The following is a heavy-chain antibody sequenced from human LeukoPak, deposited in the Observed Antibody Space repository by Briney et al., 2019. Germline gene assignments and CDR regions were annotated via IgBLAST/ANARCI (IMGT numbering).Heavy chain of an antibody. Sequence: PSETLSLTCTVSGGSISSSSYYWGWIRQPPGKGLEWIGEINHSGSTNYNPSLKSRVTISVDTSKNQFSLKLSSVTAADTVVYYCARVRYSSSWYTYPDYWGQGTLVTVSS. CDR3: ARVRYSSSWYTYPDY. J-gene: IGHJ4*02. CDR2: INHSGST. CDR1: GGSISSSSYY. D-gene: IGHD6-13*01. V-gene: IGHV4-39*07.